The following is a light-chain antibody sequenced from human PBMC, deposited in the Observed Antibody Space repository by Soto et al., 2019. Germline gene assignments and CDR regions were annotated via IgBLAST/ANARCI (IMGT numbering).Light chain of an antibody. J-gene: IGLJ1*01. V-gene: IGLV2-14*01. Sequence: QSVLTQPASVSGSPGQSITISCTGTSSDIGAYNYVSWCQQYPGKAPKLIIYDVTNRPSGVSNRFSGSKSGNTASLTISGLQAEDEAEYYCSSYATSTTLPYVFGTGTKVTVL. CDR2: DVT. CDR1: SSDIGAYNY. CDR3: SSYATSTTLPYV.